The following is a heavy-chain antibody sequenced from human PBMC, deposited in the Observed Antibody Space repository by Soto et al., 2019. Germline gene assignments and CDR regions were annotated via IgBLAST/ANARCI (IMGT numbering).Heavy chain of an antibody. J-gene: IGHJ4*02. Sequence: ASVKVSCKASGYTFTSYYMHWVRQAPGQGLEWMGIINPSGGSTSYAQKFQGRVTMTRDTSTSTVYMELSSLRSEDTAVYYCARVVPRIAVAGKAGGNDYWGQGTLVTVSS. CDR1: GYTFTSYY. CDR2: INPSGGST. V-gene: IGHV1-46*01. D-gene: IGHD6-19*01. CDR3: ARVVPRIAVAGKAGGNDY.